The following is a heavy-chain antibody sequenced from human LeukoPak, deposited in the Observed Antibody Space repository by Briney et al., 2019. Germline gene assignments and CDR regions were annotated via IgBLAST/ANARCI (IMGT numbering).Heavy chain of an antibody. CDR3: ARRKGRVAAAGVANWFDP. Sequence: SETLSLTCIVSGGSISSYYWSWIRQPPGKGLEWIGYIYYSGSTNYNPSLKSRVTISVDTSKNQFSLKLSSVTAADTAVYYCARRKGRVAAAGVANWFDPWGQGTLVTVSS. D-gene: IGHD6-13*01. CDR2: IYYSGST. J-gene: IGHJ5*02. CDR1: GGSISSYY. V-gene: IGHV4-59*08.